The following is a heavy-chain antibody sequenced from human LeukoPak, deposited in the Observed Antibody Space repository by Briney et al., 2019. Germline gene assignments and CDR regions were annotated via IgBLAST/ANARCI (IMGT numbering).Heavy chain of an antibody. Sequence: ASVKVFCKASGYTFTSYYMHWVRQAPGQGLEWMGIINPSGGSTSYAQKFQGRVTMTRDMSTSTVYMELSSLRSEDTAVYYCARDLGPPTIFGATDKNWFDPWGQGTLVTVSS. V-gene: IGHV1-46*01. CDR2: INPSGGST. CDR3: ARDLGPPTIFGATDKNWFDP. D-gene: IGHD3-3*01. J-gene: IGHJ5*02. CDR1: GYTFTSYY.